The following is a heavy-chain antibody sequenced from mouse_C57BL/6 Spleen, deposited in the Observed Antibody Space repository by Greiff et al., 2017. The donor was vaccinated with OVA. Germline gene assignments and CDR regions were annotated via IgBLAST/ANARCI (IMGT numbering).Heavy chain of an antibody. V-gene: IGHV1-22*01. CDR2: INPNNGGT. D-gene: IGHD1-1*01. CDR1: GYTFTDYN. Sequence: VQLQQSGPELVKPGASVKMSCKASGYTFTDYNMHWVKQSHGKSLEWIGYINPNNGGTSYNQKFKGKATLTVNKSSSTAYMELRSLTSEDSAVYYCAKEGSSYVDWFAYWGQGTLVTVSA. J-gene: IGHJ3*01. CDR3: AKEGSSYVDWFAY.